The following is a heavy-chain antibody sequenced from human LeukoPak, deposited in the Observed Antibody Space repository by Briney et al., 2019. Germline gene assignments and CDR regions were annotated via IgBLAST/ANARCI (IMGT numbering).Heavy chain of an antibody. CDR3: ARAVTMVRGVIFFDY. V-gene: IGHV1-2*02. J-gene: IGHJ4*02. CDR1: GYTFTGYY. Sequence: APVKVSCKASGYTFTGYYMHWVRQAPGQGLEWMGWINPNSDGTNYAQKFQGRVTMTMDTSISTAYMELSRLRSDDTAVYYCARAVTMVRGVIFFDYWGQGTLVTVSS. D-gene: IGHD3-10*01. CDR2: INPNSDGT.